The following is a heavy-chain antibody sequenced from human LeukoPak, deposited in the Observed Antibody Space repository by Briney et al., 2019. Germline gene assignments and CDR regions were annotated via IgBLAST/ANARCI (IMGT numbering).Heavy chain of an antibody. CDR1: GGSIGSGGYY. D-gene: IGHD1-26*01. CDR3: ASGRPLGFDY. CDR2: IYYSGTT. V-gene: IGHV4-61*08. J-gene: IGHJ4*02. Sequence: SETLSLTCTVSGGSIGSGGYYWSWIRQHPGKGLEWIGYIYYSGTTNYNPSLKSRVTISVDTSKNQFSLKLSSVTAADTAVYYCASGRPLGFDYWGQGTLVTVSS.